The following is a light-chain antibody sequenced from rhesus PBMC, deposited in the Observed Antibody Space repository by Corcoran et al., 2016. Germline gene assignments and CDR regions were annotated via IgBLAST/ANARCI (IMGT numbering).Light chain of an antibody. CDR2: KAS. J-gene: IGKJ1*01. CDR3: EQYDSRPWT. V-gene: IGKV1-22*01. CDR1: QYVSTW. Sequence: DIQMTQSPSALSASVGDTVTITCRASQYVSTWVAWYQQMPGKAPKILIYKASSLQSGAPSRFSGTGSGTDFTLTIRRLQSEDSATYYCEQYDSRPWTFGQGTKVDIK.